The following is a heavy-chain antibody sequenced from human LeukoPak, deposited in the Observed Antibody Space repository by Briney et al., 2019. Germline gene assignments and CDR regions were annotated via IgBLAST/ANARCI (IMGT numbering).Heavy chain of an antibody. J-gene: IGHJ3*02. V-gene: IGHV4-39*07. CDR1: GGSISSSSYY. CDR3: ARDIPSTGAFDI. D-gene: IGHD2-21*01. CDR2: IYYSGST. Sequence: SETLSLTCTVSGGSISSSSYYWGWIRQPPGKGLEWIGSIYYSGSTYYNPSLKSRVTISVDTSKNQFSLKLSSVTAADTAVYYCARDIPSTGAFDIWGQGTMVTVSS.